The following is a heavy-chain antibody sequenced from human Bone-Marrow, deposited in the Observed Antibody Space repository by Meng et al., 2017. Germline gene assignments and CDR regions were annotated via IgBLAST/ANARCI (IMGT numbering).Heavy chain of an antibody. CDR3: AVQEGG. J-gene: IGHJ4*02. CDR1: GYNSIGGYW. Sequence: QVQLVHAGAEAKQPGASGKVSCKASGYNSIGGYWLSWVRQAPGQGLEWIGWINPSRGDTKYAHKFLGRVTMTSDTSISTAYMEMSGLTYDDTAVYYCAVQEGGWGQGTLVTVSS. V-gene: IGHV1-2*07. D-gene: IGHD3-16*01. CDR2: INPSRGDT.